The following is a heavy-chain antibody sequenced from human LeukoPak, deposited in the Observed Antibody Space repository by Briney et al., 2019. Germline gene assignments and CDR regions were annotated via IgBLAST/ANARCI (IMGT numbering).Heavy chain of an antibody. CDR3: ARLRYGGYVGNWFDP. V-gene: IGHV4-34*01. Sequence: SETLSLTCAVYGGSFSGYYWSWIRQPPGKGLEWIGEINHSGSTNHNPSLKSRVTISVDTSKNQFSLKLSSVTAADTAVYYCARLRYGGYVGNWFDPWGQGTLVTVSS. J-gene: IGHJ5*02. CDR2: INHSGST. D-gene: IGHD5-12*01. CDR1: GGSFSGYY.